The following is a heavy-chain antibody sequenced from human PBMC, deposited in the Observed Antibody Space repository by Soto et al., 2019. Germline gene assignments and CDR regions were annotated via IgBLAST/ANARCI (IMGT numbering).Heavy chain of an antibody. CDR3: TRVSVTSSPYYYYMDV. D-gene: IGHD2-21*02. J-gene: IGHJ6*03. Sequence: GGSLRLSCAASGFTFSGSAMHWVRQASGKGPEWIGRITNKANSYATTYAASVKGRFTISRDDSKTTAYLQMNSLKTEDTAVYYCTRVSVTSSPYYYYMDVWGKGTPVTVSS. CDR2: ITNKANSYAT. V-gene: IGHV3-73*01. CDR1: GFTFSGSA.